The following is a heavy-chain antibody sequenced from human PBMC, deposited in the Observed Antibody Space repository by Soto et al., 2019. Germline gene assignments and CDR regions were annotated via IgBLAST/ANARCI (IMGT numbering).Heavy chain of an antibody. J-gene: IGHJ4*02. CDR3: ARPKYGETYFDS. Sequence: ASVKVSCKASGYTFTDHYIHWLRQAPGQSLEWMGWINPYSGGTHFARKFQDRVTMARDTSVSTAYMELSRLKSDDTAVYYCARPKYGETYFDSWGQGTVVTVSS. V-gene: IGHV1-2*02. CDR2: INPYSGGT. D-gene: IGHD2-21*01. CDR1: GYTFTDHY.